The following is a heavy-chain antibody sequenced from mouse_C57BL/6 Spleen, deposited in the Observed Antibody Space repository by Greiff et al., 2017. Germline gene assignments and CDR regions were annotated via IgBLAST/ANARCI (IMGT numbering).Heavy chain of an antibody. CDR1: GYTFTSYW. J-gene: IGHJ3*01. Sequence: QVQLQQPGAELVKPGASVKLSCKASGYTFTSYWMHWVKQRPGQGLEWIGMIHPNSGSTNYNEKFKSKATLTVDKSSSTAYMQLSSLTSEDAAVYYCARSDLSAGTPWFAYWGQGTLVTVSA. D-gene: IGHD4-1*01. V-gene: IGHV1-64*01. CDR2: IHPNSGST. CDR3: ARSDLSAGTPWFAY.